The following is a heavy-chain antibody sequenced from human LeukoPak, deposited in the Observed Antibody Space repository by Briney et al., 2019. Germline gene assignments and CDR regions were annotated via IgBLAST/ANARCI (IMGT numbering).Heavy chain of an antibody. Sequence: GGSLRLSCAASGFPFSSYAMSWVRQAPGKGLEWVSGISGSGYTTYYADSVKGRFTISRDNSKDTLYLQLNNLRAEDTAVYYCAKARAYCTGGDCPGGYYYTLDVWGQGTTVTVSS. CDR1: GFPFSSYA. CDR3: AKARAYCTGGDCPGGYYYTLDV. J-gene: IGHJ6*02. V-gene: IGHV3-23*01. D-gene: IGHD2-8*02. CDR2: ISGSGYTT.